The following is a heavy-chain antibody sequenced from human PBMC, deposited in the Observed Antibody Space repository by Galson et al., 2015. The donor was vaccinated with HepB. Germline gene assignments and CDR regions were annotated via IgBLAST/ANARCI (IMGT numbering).Heavy chain of an antibody. CDR2: ISYDGSNK. D-gene: IGHD1-7*01. CDR1: GFTFSSYA. V-gene: IGHV3-30-3*01. CDR3: ARGKGITGTTSWYYFDY. J-gene: IGHJ4*02. Sequence: SLRLSCAASGFTFSSYAMHWVRQAPGKGLEWVAVISYDGSNKYYADSVKGRFTISRDNSKNTLYLQMNSLRAEDTAVYYCARGKGITGTTSWYYFDYWGQGTLVTVSS.